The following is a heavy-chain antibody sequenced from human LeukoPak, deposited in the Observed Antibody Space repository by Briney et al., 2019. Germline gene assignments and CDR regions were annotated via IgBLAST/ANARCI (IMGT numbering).Heavy chain of an antibody. D-gene: IGHD3-10*01. CDR3: ARVRLTDYYGSGAPYGMDV. Sequence: SETLSLTCTVSGGSISSSSYYWGWIRQPPGKGLEWIGSIYYSGSTYYNPSLKSRVTISVDTSKNQFSLKLSSVTAADTAVYYCARVRLTDYYGSGAPYGMDVWGQGTTVTVSS. J-gene: IGHJ6*02. V-gene: IGHV4-39*01. CDR2: IYYSGST. CDR1: GGSISSSSYY.